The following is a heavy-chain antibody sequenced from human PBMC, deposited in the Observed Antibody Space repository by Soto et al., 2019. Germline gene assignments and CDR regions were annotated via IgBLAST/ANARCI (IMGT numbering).Heavy chain of an antibody. CDR1: GGTFSSYA. J-gene: IGHJ4*02. Sequence: QVQLVQSGAEVKKPGSSVKVSCKASGGTFSSYAISWVRQAPGQGLEWMGGIIPNSGGTNYAQKFQGRVTLTGDTSISTAYMELNRLTSDDTAVYFCARGRTIVSPGNWGQGTLVSVSS. V-gene: IGHV1-2*02. CDR3: ARGRTIVSPGN. CDR2: IIPNSGGT. D-gene: IGHD2-21*01.